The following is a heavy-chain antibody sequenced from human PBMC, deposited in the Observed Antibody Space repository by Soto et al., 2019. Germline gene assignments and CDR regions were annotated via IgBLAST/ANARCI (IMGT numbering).Heavy chain of an antibody. Sequence: QLQLQESGPGLVKPSETLSLTCTVSGGSISSSSYYWGWIRQPPGKGLEWIGSIYYSGSTYYNPSLKSRVTISVDTSKNQFSLKLSSVTAADTAVYYCARPLPEGHDYGDYRESSNWYFDLWGRGTLVTVSS. CDR3: ARPLPEGHDYGDYRESSNWYFDL. V-gene: IGHV4-39*01. D-gene: IGHD4-17*01. CDR2: IYYSGST. J-gene: IGHJ2*01. CDR1: GGSISSSSYY.